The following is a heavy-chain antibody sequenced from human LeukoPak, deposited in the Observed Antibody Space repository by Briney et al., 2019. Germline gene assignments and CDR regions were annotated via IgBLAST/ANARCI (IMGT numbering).Heavy chain of an antibody. Sequence: PSETLSLTCTVSGDSISSSNYYWGWIRQPPGKGLEWIATMYYSGNTYYHPSLKSRATIYVDTSKNQFSLKLTSVTAADTAVYYCARHPPYGSRSWGAYYFDHCGQGNLVTFSS. CDR1: GDSISSSNYY. D-gene: IGHD3-10*01. J-gene: IGHJ4*02. CDR2: MYYSGNT. CDR3: ARHPPYGSRSWGAYYFDH. V-gene: IGHV4-39*01.